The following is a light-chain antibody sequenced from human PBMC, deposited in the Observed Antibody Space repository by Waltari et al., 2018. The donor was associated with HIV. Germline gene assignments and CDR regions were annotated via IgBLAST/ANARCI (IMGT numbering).Light chain of an antibody. V-gene: IGLV2-14*01. Sequence: QSALTQPASVSGSPVQSITMSCTGTTSDIGGYNFVSWYQQHPGKAPKVIIYEVSNRPSGVSTRFSGSKSGNTASLTISGLQAEDEADYYCSSYSTATNVAFGGGTKLTVL. CDR1: TSDIGGYNF. CDR3: SSYSTATNVA. CDR2: EVS. J-gene: IGLJ2*01.